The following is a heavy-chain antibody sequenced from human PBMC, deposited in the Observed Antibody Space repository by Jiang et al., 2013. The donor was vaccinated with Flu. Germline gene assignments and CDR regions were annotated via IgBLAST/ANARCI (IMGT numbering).Heavy chain of an antibody. V-gene: IGHV3-23*01. CDR2: ISGSGDNT. D-gene: IGHD2-8*02. CDR1: GFTFANYA. J-gene: IGHJ3*01. Sequence: VQLLESGGGLVQPGESLELSCVASGFTFANYALSWVRQAPGRGLEWVSAISGSGDNTYFADPVKGRFTISRDNQRNTLSLQMNGLRAEDTAVYYCAKDTGLGFCTGGRCHADAFDV. CDR3: AKDTGLGFCTGGRCHADAFDV.